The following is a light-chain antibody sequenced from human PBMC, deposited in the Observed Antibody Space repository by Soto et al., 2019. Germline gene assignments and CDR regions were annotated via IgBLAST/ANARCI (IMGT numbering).Light chain of an antibody. J-gene: IGKJ1*01. CDR2: DAS. Sequence: EIVWTQSPATLSLSPGERATLSCRASQSVSNSLAWYQQKPGQAPRLLIYDASNRATGIPARFSGSGSGTDFTLTISNLEHEDFAVYYCQQRSNWTWTFGQGTKVDIK. CDR1: QSVSNS. V-gene: IGKV3-11*01. CDR3: QQRSNWTWT.